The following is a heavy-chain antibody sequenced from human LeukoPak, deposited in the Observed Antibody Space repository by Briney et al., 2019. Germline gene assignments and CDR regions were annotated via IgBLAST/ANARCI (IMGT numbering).Heavy chain of an antibody. V-gene: IGHV1-24*01. CDR1: GHTLTDLS. Sequence: ASVTVSCKVSGHTLTDLSIHWLRQAHGKGLEWMGGFDIEYGGPIYAQKFQGRVTVTADTSTDTAYMELSSLRSEDTAVYYCAKNYDFLTGYANWGQGTLVTVSS. CDR3: AKNYDFLTGYAN. J-gene: IGHJ4*02. CDR2: FDIEYGGP. D-gene: IGHD3-9*01.